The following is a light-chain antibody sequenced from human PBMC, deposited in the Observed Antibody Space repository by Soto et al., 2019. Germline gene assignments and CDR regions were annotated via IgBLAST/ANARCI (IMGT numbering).Light chain of an antibody. J-gene: IGLJ1*01. Sequence: QSVLTQPRSLSGSPGQSVTISCTGTISDVGGFNSVSWYQQHPGKAPKLMIYDVNKRPSGVPDRFSGSKSGSTASLTISGLQAEDEADYYCYSYAGSYSYDFATGTKVTVL. V-gene: IGLV2-11*01. CDR1: ISDVGGFNS. CDR2: DVN. CDR3: YSYAGSYSYD.